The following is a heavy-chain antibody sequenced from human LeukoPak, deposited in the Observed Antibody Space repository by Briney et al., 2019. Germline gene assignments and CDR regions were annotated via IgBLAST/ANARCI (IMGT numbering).Heavy chain of an antibody. CDR3: ARDEGPAAMALGWYYGMDV. D-gene: IGHD2-2*01. V-gene: IGHV3-21*01. J-gene: IGHJ6*02. Sequence: GGSLRLSCAASGFTFSSYSMNWVRQAPGKGLEWVSSISSSSYIYYADSVKGRFTISRDNAKNSLYLQMNSLRAEDTAVYYCARDEGPAAMALGWYYGMDVWGQGTTVTVSS. CDR2: ISSSSYI. CDR1: GFTFSSYS.